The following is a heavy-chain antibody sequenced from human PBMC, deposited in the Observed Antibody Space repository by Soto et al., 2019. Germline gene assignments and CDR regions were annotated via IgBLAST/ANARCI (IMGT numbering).Heavy chain of an antibody. J-gene: IGHJ5*02. Sequence: PGGSLRLSCAASGFTISTYAMTWVRQAPVKGLECVSGVTGSGSQIYYADSVKGRFTISKDNSKNTLYLQMSSLREEDTALYYCAKDAVYRDGLWLMDSWGQGTLVTVSS. CDR2: VTGSGSQI. CDR3: AKDAVYRDGLWLMDS. D-gene: IGHD2-21*01. CDR1: GFTISTYA. V-gene: IGHV3-23*01.